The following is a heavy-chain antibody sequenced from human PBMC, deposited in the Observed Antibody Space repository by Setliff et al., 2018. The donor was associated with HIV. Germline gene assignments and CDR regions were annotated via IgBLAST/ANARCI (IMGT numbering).Heavy chain of an antibody. D-gene: IGHD3-22*01. CDR1: GFTFSRYS. J-gene: IGHJ4*02. CDR2: ISSVSGSTI. V-gene: IGHV3-48*01. Sequence: GGSLRLSCAASGFTFSRYSMNWVRQAPGKGLEWVSYISSVSGSTIYYADSVKGRFTISRDNAKNPMFLQMNSLRAEDTAVYYCARTNNNYYYDTSDYFAGYYFDSWGQGTLVTVS. CDR3: ARTNNNYYYDTSDYFAGYYFDS.